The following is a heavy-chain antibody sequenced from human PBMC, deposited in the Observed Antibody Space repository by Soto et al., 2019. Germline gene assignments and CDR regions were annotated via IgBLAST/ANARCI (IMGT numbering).Heavy chain of an antibody. CDR3: ASAGPYDYVWGSYPPFDP. V-gene: IGHV1-69*13. J-gene: IGHJ5*02. CDR2: IIPIFGTA. Sequence: SVKVSCKASGGTFSSYSISWVRQAPGQGLEWMGGIIPIFGTANYAQKFQGRVTITADESTSTAYMELSSLRSEDTAVYYCASAGPYDYVWGSYPPFDPWGQGTLVTVSS. D-gene: IGHD3-16*02. CDR1: GGTFSSYS.